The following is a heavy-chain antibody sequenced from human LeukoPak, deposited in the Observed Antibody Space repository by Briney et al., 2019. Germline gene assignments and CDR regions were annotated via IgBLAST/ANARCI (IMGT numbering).Heavy chain of an antibody. V-gene: IGHV5-51*01. CDR2: NYPGDSDI. J-gene: IGHJ4*02. CDR3: AAPKVPYGGPRPFGS. Sequence: KHGESLKISCKASGYSFTNYWIGSRRQMPGKGLELMGINYPGDSDIKYSPSFQGQVTISADKSITTAYLHWSSLKASDSGIYYCAAPKVPYGGPRPFGSWGQGTQVTVSS. CDR1: GYSFTNYW. D-gene: IGHD4-23*01.